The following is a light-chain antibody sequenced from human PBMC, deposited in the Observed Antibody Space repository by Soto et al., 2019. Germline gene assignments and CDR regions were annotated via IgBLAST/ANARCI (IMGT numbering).Light chain of an antibody. Sequence: DILMTQSTASLAVSLGERATINCKSSQSVLYSSNNKNYLAWYQQKPGQPPKALIYWASTRESGVPDRFSGSGSGTDFTLTISSLQAEDVAVYYCQQYYTTPYRFGQGTKVDIK. J-gene: IGKJ1*01. CDR1: QSVLYSSNNKNY. CDR3: QQYYTTPYR. CDR2: WAS. V-gene: IGKV4-1*01.